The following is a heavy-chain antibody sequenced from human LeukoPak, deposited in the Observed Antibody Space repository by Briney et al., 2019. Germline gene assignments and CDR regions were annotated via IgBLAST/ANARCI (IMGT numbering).Heavy chain of an antibody. J-gene: IGHJ4*02. D-gene: IGHD6-19*01. CDR3: AGTTVAGGWDY. CDR1: GGSITSYY. CDR2: IYSSGST. Sequence: SETLSLTCTVSGGSITSYYWSWIRQPAGQGLEWIGRIYSSGSTNYNPSLKSRVTMSVDTSKNHFSLKLTSVTAADTAVYYCAGTTVAGGWDYWGQGSLVTVSS. V-gene: IGHV4-4*07.